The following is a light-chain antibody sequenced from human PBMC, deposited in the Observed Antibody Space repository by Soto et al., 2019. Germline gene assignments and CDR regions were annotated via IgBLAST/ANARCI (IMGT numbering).Light chain of an antibody. V-gene: IGLV1-51*01. CDR1: SSNIGNNY. CDR2: DNN. CDR3: GTWDSSLNVKV. J-gene: IGLJ2*01. Sequence: QAVVTQPPSVSAAPGQKVTISCSGSSSNIGNNYVSWYQQLPGTAPKLLIYDNNKRPSGIPDRFSGSKSGTSATLGITGLQTGDEADYYCGTWDSSLNVKVFGGGTKVTVL.